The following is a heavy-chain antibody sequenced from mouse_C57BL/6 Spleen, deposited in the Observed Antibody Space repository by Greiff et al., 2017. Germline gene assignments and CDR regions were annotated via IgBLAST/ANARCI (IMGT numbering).Heavy chain of an antibody. CDR2: INPSNGGT. D-gene: IGHD6-2*01. V-gene: IGHV1-53*01. Sequence: QVQLQQPGTELVKPGASVKLSCKASGYTFTSYWLHWVKQRPGQGLEWIGNINPSNGGTNYNEKFKSKATLTVDKSSSTAYMQLSSLTSEDSAVYYCARTESYYYAMDYWGQGTSVTVSS. J-gene: IGHJ4*01. CDR1: GYTFTSYW. CDR3: ARTESYYYAMDY.